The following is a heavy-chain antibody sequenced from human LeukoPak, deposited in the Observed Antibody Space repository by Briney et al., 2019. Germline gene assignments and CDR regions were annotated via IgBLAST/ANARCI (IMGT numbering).Heavy chain of an antibody. CDR3: AKDLLAARPTRFDY. Sequence: GGSLRLSCVASGFTFSNYAMSWVRQAPGKGLEWVSILSSSGGATYYADSVKGRFTISRDNSKDTLYLQMNSLRAEDTAVYYCAKDLLAARPTRFDYWGQGTLVTVSS. V-gene: IGHV3-23*01. CDR2: LSSSGGAT. J-gene: IGHJ4*02. CDR1: GFTFSNYA. D-gene: IGHD6-6*01.